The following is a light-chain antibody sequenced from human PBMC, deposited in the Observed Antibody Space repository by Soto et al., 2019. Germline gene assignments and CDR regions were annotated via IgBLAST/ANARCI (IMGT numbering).Light chain of an antibody. CDR3: QQYNNWPPTWT. V-gene: IGKV3-20*01. Sequence: EIVLTQSPGTLSLSPGERATLSCRASQSVSNNYLAWYQQKPGQAPRLLIYGASNRATGIPARFSGSGSGTDFTLTISSLEPADFAVYYCQQYNNWPPTWTIGQGTKVDIK. CDR2: GAS. J-gene: IGKJ1*01. CDR1: QSVSNNY.